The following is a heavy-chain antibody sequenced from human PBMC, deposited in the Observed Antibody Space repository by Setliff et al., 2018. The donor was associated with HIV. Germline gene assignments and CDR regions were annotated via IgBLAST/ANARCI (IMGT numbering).Heavy chain of an antibody. D-gene: IGHD3-22*01. V-gene: IGHV1-3*01. CDR3: VRDLYDTSGYSPLLTGNRSDF. CDR2: INAVNDNT. J-gene: IGHJ4*02. Sequence: ASVKVSCKASGYTLTSYAMHWVRQAPGQRLEWMGWINAVNDNTKYSQKFQGRVTITRDTSASAAFMELSSLRSEDTAVYYCVRDLYDTSGYSPLLTGNRSDFWGQGTLVTVSS. CDR1: GYTLTSYA.